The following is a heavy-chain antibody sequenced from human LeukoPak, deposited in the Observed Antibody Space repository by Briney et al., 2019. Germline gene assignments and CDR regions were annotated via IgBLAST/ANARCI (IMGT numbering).Heavy chain of an antibody. J-gene: IGHJ4*02. D-gene: IGHD5-12*01. CDR2: ISGSGGST. CDR3: ATPLGRGYSGREQKFGGYSDY. Sequence: ETLSLTCTVSGGSISSSSYYWGWIRQPPGKGLEWVSAISGSGGSTYYADSVKGRFTISRDNSKNTLYLQMNSLRAEDTAVYYCATPLGRGYSGREQKFGGYSDYWGQGTLVTVSS. V-gene: IGHV3-23*01. CDR1: GGSISSSSYY.